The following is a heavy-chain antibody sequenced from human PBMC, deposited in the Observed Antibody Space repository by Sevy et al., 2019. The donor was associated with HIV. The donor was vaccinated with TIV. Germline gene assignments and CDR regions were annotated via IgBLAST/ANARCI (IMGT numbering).Heavy chain of an antibody. CDR2: IIPIFGTA. V-gene: IGHV1-69*06. D-gene: IGHD3-10*01. CDR1: GGTFSSYA. Sequence: ASVKVSCKASGGTFSSYAISWVRQAPGQGLEWMGGIIPIFGTANYAQKFQGRVTITADKSTSTAYMELSSLRSEDTAVYYCARNMVRGVDYYYYMDVWGKGTTVTVSS. CDR3: ARNMVRGVDYYYYMDV. J-gene: IGHJ6*03.